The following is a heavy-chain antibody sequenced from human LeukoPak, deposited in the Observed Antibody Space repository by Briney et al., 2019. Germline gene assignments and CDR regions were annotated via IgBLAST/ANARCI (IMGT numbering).Heavy chain of an antibody. J-gene: IGHJ4*02. CDR3: AKGESNVLRFLEWLLIDY. CDR1: RFTFSSYA. V-gene: IGHV3-23*01. CDR2: ISGSGGST. Sequence: PGGSLRLSCAASRFTFSSYAMSWVRQAPGKGLEWVSAISGSGGSTYYADSVKGRFTISRDNSKNTLYLQMNSLRAEDTAVYYCAKGESNVLRFLEWLLIDYWGQGTLVTVSS. D-gene: IGHD3-3*01.